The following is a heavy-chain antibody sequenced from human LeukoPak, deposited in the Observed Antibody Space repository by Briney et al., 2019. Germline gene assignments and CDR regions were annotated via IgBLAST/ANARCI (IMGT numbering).Heavy chain of an antibody. V-gene: IGHV3-23*01. CDR1: GVTFSSYA. CDR2: ISGSGGST. CDR3: PVGFPLFDY. J-gene: IGHJ4*02. D-gene: IGHD3-10*01. Sequence: GGSVRLSCAASGVTFSSYAMSWVRQAPGKGLEWVSAISGSGGSTYYADSVKGRFTISRDNSKNTLYLQMNSLRAEDTAVYYCPVGFPLFDYWGQGTLVTVSS.